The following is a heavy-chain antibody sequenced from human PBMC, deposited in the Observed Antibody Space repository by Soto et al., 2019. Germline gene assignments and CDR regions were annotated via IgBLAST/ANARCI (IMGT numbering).Heavy chain of an antibody. CDR3: ATDYTTFNYYYYMDV. CDR2: INAGNGNT. CDR1: GYTFTSYA. J-gene: IGHJ6*03. D-gene: IGHD4-4*01. V-gene: IGHV1-3*01. Sequence: ASVKVSCKASGYTFTSYAMHWVRQAPGQRLEWMGWINAGNGNTKYSQKFQGRVTITRDTSASTAYMELSSLRSEDTAVYYCATDYTTFNYYYYMDVWGKGTTVTVSS.